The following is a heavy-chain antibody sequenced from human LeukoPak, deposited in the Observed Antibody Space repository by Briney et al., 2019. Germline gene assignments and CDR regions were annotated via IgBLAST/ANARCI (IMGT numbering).Heavy chain of an antibody. CDR2: ISTSGSTI. CDR3: ARDRTSRYGMDV. D-gene: IGHD6-25*01. V-gene: IGHV3-11*01. J-gene: IGHJ6*02. Sequence: PGGALRLSCAASGFTFSDHYMNWIRQAPGKGLEWVSSISTSGSTIYYAESVKGRFTISRDNAKNSLFLQMNRLRAEDTAVYYCARDRTSRYGMDVWGQGTTVTVSS. CDR1: GFTFSDHY.